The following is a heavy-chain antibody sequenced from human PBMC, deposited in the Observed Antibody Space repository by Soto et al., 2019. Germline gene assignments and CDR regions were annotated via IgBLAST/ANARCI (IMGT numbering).Heavy chain of an antibody. Sequence: ASLKVSCNASGYTFTSYGISWVRPAPGQGLEWMGWISAYNGNTNYAQKLQGRVTMTTDTSTSTAYMELRSLRSDDTAVYYCARDNILIIGLELSXWGQVTLLTVSX. J-gene: IGHJ4*02. CDR3: ARDNILIIGLELSX. D-gene: IGHD1-7*01. CDR1: GYTFTSYG. CDR2: ISAYNGNT. V-gene: IGHV1-18*04.